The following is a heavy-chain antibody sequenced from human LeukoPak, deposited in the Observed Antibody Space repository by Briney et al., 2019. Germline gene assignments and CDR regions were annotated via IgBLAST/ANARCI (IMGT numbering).Heavy chain of an antibody. J-gene: IGHJ3*02. CDR2: IKQDGSEK. CDR1: GFTVSSNY. V-gene: IGHV3-7*03. Sequence: PGGSLRLSCAASGFTVSSNYMSWVRQAPGKGLEWVANIKQDGSEKYYVDSVKGRFTISRDNAKNSLYLQMNSLRAEDTAVYYCARSSMITFGGVIVKAFDIWGQGTMVTVSS. CDR3: ARSSMITFGGVIVKAFDI. D-gene: IGHD3-16*02.